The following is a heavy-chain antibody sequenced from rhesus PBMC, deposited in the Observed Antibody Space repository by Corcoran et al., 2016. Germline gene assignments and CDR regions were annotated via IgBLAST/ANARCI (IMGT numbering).Heavy chain of an antibody. V-gene: IGHV1-198*02. CDR2: IIPLVGLT. CDR3: ARGGNIWTCYYTSPYYYGLDA. CDR1: GFTFGSYA. J-gene: IGHJ6*01. D-gene: IGHD3-3*01. Sequence: QVQLVQSGAEVKKPGASVKVSCKASGFTFGSYAISWVRQAPGQGLEWMGVIIPLVGLTNYAEKCQGRVTITSDTYNSTACMGLSSLRSEYTAGYYCARGGNIWTCYYTSPYYYGLDAWGQGVVVTVSS.